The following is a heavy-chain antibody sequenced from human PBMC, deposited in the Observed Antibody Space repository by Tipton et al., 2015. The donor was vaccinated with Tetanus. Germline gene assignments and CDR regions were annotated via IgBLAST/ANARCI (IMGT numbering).Heavy chain of an antibody. CDR2: IYPGDSDT. CDR1: GYSFTSYW. D-gene: IGHD4-17*01. CDR3: ARRRTTTALSYYFDS. J-gene: IGHJ4*02. V-gene: IGHV5-51*01. Sequence: QSGPEVKKPGESLKISCKGSGYSFTSYWIGWVRQMPGKGLEWMGIIYPGDSDTRYSPSFQGQVTISADRSISTAYLQWSSLKASDTAMYYCARRRTTTALSYYFDSWGPGTLVTVSS.